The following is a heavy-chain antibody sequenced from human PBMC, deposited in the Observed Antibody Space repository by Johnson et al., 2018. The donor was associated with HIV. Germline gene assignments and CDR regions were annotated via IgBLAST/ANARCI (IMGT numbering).Heavy chain of an antibody. J-gene: IGHJ3*02. CDR2: ISYDGSNK. Sequence: QVQLVESGGGVVQPGRSLRLSCAASGFTFSSYSMHWVRQAPGKGLEWVAVISYDGSNKYYADSVKGRFTISRDNSKNTLYLQMNSLRVEDTAVYCCTRVRIMYSSWYDAFDIWGQGTMVTVSS. D-gene: IGHD6-13*01. CDR1: GFTFSSYS. CDR3: TRVRIMYSSWYDAFDI. V-gene: IGHV3-30-3*01.